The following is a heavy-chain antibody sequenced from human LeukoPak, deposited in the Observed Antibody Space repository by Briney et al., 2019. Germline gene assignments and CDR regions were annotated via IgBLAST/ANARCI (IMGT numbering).Heavy chain of an antibody. CDR3: ARGDSLDY. CDR2: IYYSGST. CDR1: SGSISSYY. Sequence: SETLSLTCTVSSGSISSYYWSWIRQPPGKGLEWIGYIYYSGSTNYNPSLKSRVTISVDTSKNQFSLKLSSVTAVDTAVYYCARGDSLDYWGQGTLVTVSS. J-gene: IGHJ4*02. V-gene: IGHV4-59*01.